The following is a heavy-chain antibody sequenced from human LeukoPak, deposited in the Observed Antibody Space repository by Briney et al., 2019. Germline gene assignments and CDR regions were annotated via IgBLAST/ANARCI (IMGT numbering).Heavy chain of an antibody. V-gene: IGHV6-1*01. CDR1: GDSVSSNSVA. Sequence: SQTLSLTCAISGDSVSSNSVAWNWIRQSPSRGLEWLGRTYYRSKWYNDYAVSVEGRITINPDTSKDQFSLQLNSVTPEDTAVFYCARDHCSGGSCYWRFDYWGQGTLVTVSS. J-gene: IGHJ4*02. CDR3: ARDHCSGGSCYWRFDY. CDR2: TYYRSKWYN. D-gene: IGHD2-15*01.